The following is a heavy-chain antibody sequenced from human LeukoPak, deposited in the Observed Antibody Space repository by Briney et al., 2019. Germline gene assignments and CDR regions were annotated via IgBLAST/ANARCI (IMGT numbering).Heavy chain of an antibody. CDR3: ARDRRIAAAGTRSVDP. CDR1: GYTFTSYY. D-gene: IGHD6-13*01. V-gene: IGHV1-46*01. J-gene: IGHJ5*02. Sequence: ASVKVSCKASGYTFTSYYMHWVRQAPGQGLEWMGIINPSGGSTSYAQKFQGRATMTRDTSTSTVYMELSSLRSEDTAVYYCARDRRIAAAGTRSVDPWGQGTLVTVSS. CDR2: INPSGGST.